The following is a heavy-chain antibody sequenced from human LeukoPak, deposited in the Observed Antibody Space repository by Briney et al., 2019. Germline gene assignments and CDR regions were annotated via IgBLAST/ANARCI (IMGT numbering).Heavy chain of an antibody. CDR1: GGSISTYY. CDR3: ARETNNWALDY. D-gene: IGHD1-20*01. V-gene: IGHV4-59*01. Sequence: SETLSLXCTMSGGSISTYYWSWIRQSPGKGLEWIGFIQYSGNTKSNPSLKGRVTISLDMSKNQFSLRLASVTAADTAVYYCARETNNWALDYWGQGTLVTVSS. CDR2: IQYSGNT. J-gene: IGHJ4*02.